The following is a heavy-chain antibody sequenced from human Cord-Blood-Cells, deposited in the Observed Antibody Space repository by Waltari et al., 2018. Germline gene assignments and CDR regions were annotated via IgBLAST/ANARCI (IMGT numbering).Heavy chain of an antibody. J-gene: IGHJ4*02. D-gene: IGHD4-17*01. CDR1: GFTVSSNY. CDR3: ARVESGGDYDY. Sequence: EVQLVESGGGLIQPGGSLRLSCAASGFTVSSNYMSWVRQAPGKVLEWVSVIDSGGSTYYADSLKCPCTISRDNSKNTLYLQMNSLRAEDTAVYYCARVESGGDYDYWGQGTLVTVSS. V-gene: IGHV3-53*01. CDR2: IDSGGST.